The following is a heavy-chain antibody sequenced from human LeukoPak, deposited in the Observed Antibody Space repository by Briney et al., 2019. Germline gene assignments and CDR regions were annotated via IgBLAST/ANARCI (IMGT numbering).Heavy chain of an antibody. CDR1: GGSISSSNW. CDR2: IYHSGST. CDR3: AKKYCSSTSCPIDY. J-gene: IGHJ4*02. D-gene: IGHD2-2*01. Sequence: SETLSLTCAVSGGSISSSNWWSWVRQPPGKGLEWIGEIYHSGSTNYNPSLKSRVTISVDKSKNQFSLKLSSVTAADTAVYYCAKKYCSSTSCPIDYWGQGTLVTVSS. V-gene: IGHV4-4*02.